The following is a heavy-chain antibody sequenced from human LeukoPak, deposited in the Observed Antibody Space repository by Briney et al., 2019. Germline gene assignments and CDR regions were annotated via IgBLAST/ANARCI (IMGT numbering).Heavy chain of an antibody. CDR1: GFTFSNAR. J-gene: IGHJ4*02. Sequence: PGGSLRLSCAASGFTFSNARMSRVRPAPGKGPEWVGRIKSKTDGGTTDYAAPVKGRFTISRDDSKNTLYLQMNSLKTEDTAVYYCTTAGSGYSYLWGQGTLVTVSS. CDR2: IKSKTDGGTT. CDR3: TTAGSGYSYL. D-gene: IGHD5-18*01. V-gene: IGHV3-15*01.